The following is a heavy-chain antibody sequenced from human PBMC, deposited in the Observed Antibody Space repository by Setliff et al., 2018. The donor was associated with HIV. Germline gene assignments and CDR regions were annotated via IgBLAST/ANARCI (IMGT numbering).Heavy chain of an antibody. V-gene: IGHV1-2*06. CDR3: ARDGYYDSSGYYPPTDYYYGMDV. CDR2: INPNNGGT. CDR1: GYTFTDYY. J-gene: IGHJ6*02. Sequence: ASVKVSCKASGYTFTDYYIHWVRQAPGQGLEWMGRINPNNGGTNYAQKFQGRVTMTRDTSISTAYMELSRLRSDDTAVYYCARDGYYDSSGYYPPTDYYYGMDVRGQGTTVPVSS. D-gene: IGHD3-22*01.